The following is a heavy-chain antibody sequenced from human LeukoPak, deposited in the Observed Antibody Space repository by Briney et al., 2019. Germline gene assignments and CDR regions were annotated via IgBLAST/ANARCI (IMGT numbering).Heavy chain of an antibody. Sequence: SETLSLTCTVSGVSISNYYWTWLRQPPGKGLEWVGYIYYRGNTDYNPSLNSRVTISVDPSKNQFSLKLRSVTAADTAVYYCARDPGGSSWHKFDYWGQGTLVTVSS. CDR1: GVSISNYY. CDR3: ARDPGGSSWHKFDY. V-gene: IGHV4-59*01. CDR2: IYYRGNT. J-gene: IGHJ4*02. D-gene: IGHD6-13*01.